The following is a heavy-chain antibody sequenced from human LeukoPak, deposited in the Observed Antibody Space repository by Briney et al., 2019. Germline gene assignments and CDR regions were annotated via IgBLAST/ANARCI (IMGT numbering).Heavy chain of an antibody. J-gene: IGHJ3*02. CDR1: GFTFDNYA. V-gene: IGHV3-9*03. D-gene: IGHD2-8*02. CDR2: ISWNTGGI. Sequence: GGSLRLSRAASGFTFDNYAMHWVRQASGKGLEWVSGISWNTGGIGYADSVKGRFTISRDNAKNSLYLQMNSLRAEDMALYYCAKDEFVASAFTGAFDIWGQGTMVTVSS. CDR3: AKDEFVASAFTGAFDI.